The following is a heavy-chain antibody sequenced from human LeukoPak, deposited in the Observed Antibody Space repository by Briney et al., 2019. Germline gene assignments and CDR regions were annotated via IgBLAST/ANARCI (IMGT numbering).Heavy chain of an antibody. CDR3: ARDGGRDVYNPWDY. J-gene: IGHJ4*02. CDR1: GYTFTSNG. Sequence: ASVKVSCKASGYTFTSNGMNWVRQAPGQGLEWMGWINTNTGNPTYAQGFTGRFVFSLDTSVSTAYLQISSLKAEDTAVYYCARDGGRDVYNPWDYWGQGTLVTVSS. V-gene: IGHV7-4-1*02. CDR2: INTNTGNP. D-gene: IGHD5-24*01.